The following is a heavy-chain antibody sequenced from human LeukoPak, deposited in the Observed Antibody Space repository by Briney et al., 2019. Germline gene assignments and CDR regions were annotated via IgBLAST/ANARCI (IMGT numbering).Heavy chain of an antibody. CDR2: LNHSGNT. CDR3: ARVRYPGIAAAGTFDY. Sequence: PSETLSLTCAVYGGCLSGFYWSWIRPPPGKGLEWSGELNHSGNTNYTPSLKSRVTISVDTSKNQFSLKLSSVTAADTAVYYCARVRYPGIAAAGTFDYWGQGTLVAVSS. CDR1: GGCLSGFY. V-gene: IGHV4-34*01. J-gene: IGHJ4*02. D-gene: IGHD6-13*01.